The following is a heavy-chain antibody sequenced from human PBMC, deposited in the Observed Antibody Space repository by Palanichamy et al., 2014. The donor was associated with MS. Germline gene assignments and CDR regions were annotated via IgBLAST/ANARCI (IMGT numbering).Heavy chain of an antibody. J-gene: IGHJ4*02. Sequence: QVQLVQSGAEVKMPGASVKVSCKASGYTFTGYYMHWVRQAPGQGLEWMGWINPNSGDTNYAQSFQDWVTMTSDTSISTAYMELSRLRSDDTAVYYCARGPPDHQVAHHFDYWGQGTLVTVSS. CDR2: INPNSGDT. CDR1: GYTFTGYY. V-gene: IGHV1-2*04. CDR3: ARGPPDHQVAHHFDY. D-gene: IGHD2-15*01.